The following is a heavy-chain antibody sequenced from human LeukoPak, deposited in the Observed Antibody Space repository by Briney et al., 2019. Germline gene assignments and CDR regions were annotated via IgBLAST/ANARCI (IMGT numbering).Heavy chain of an antibody. J-gene: IGHJ4*02. D-gene: IGHD3-3*01. Sequence: GGSLRLSCAASGFTVSSNYMSWVRQAPGKGLEWVSAIYSGGSTYYADSVKGRFTISRDNSKNTLYLQMNSLRAEDTSVYYCASTIFGVARIDYWGQGTLVTVSS. V-gene: IGHV3-53*01. CDR3: ASTIFGVARIDY. CDR2: IYSGGST. CDR1: GFTVSSNY.